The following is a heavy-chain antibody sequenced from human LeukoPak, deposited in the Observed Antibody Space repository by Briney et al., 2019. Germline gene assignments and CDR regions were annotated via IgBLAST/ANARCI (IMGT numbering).Heavy chain of an antibody. D-gene: IGHD3-10*01. J-gene: IGHJ3*02. Sequence: SGTLSLTCAVSGGSISSSNWWSWVRQPPGKGLDWIREIYHSGSTNYNPSLKSRVTISVDKSKNQFSLKVSSVTAADTAVYYCARIPLVWSSPKGAFDIWGQGTMVTVSS. V-gene: IGHV4-4*02. CDR3: ARIPLVWSSPKGAFDI. CDR2: IYHSGST. CDR1: GGSISSSNW.